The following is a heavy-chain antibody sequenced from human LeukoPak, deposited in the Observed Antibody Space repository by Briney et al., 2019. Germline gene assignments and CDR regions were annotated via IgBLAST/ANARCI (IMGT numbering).Heavy chain of an antibody. V-gene: IGHV4-39*07. J-gene: IGHJ5*02. Sequence: SETLSLTCTVSGGSISSSSYYWGWIRQPPGKGLEWIGSIDYSGGTYFSPSLRSRVTLSVDTSKNQFSLNLISVTAADTAVYYCARGPSITIFGVVMYTWFDPWGQGTPVSVSS. CDR2: IDYSGGT. CDR3: ARGPSITIFGVVMYTWFDP. D-gene: IGHD3-3*01. CDR1: GGSISSSSYY.